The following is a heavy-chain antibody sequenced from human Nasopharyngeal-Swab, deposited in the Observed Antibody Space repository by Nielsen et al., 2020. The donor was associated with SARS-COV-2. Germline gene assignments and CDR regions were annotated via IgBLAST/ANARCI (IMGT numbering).Heavy chain of an antibody. V-gene: IGHV3-21*01. CDR3: ARAGGVSSAEYFQH. CDR1: GFTFSDYN. J-gene: IGHJ1*01. D-gene: IGHD1-26*01. Sequence: GEYLKISCAASGFTFSDYNMNWVRQAPGKGLEWDSSISNSSRYIYQADSVKGRFTISRDNAKNSLYLQMNSLRAEDTAVYYCARAGGVSSAEYFQHWGKGTLVTVSS. CDR2: ISNSSRYI.